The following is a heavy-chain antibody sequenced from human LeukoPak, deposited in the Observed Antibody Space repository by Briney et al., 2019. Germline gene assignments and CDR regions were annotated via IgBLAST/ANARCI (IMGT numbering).Heavy chain of an antibody. D-gene: IGHD2-21*01. CDR2: IYPGDSDT. J-gene: IGHJ6*03. V-gene: IGHV5-51*01. CDR1: GYSFTKYW. Sequence: GESLKISCKGSGYSFTKYWIGWVRQMPGKGLEWMGIIYPGDSDTRYSPSFQGQVTISADKSNSTTYLQWSSLKASDTAMYYCARRASSYYYYMDVWGKGTTVTVSS. CDR3: ARRASSYYYYMDV.